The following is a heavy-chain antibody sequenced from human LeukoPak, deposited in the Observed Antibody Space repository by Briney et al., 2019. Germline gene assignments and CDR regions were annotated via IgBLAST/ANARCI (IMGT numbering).Heavy chain of an antibody. CDR2: INHSGST. J-gene: IGHJ5*02. D-gene: IGHD2-21*02. Sequence: SETLSLTCAVYGGSFSSYYWSWIRQPPGKGLEWIGEINHSGSTNYNPSLKSRVTISVGTSKNQFSLKLSSVTAADTAVYYCARGRAYCGGDCYSFWFDPWGQGTLVTVSS. V-gene: IGHV4-34*01. CDR1: GGSFSSYY. CDR3: ARGRAYCGGDCYSFWFDP.